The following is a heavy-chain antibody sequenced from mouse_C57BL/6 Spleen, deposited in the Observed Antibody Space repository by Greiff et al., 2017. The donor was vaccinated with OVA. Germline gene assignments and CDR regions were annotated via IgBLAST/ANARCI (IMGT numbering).Heavy chain of an antibody. D-gene: IGHD1-3*01. CDR2: IDPETGGT. J-gene: IGHJ3*01. V-gene: IGHV1-15*01. Sequence: VQLQQSGAELVRPGASVTLSCKASGYTFTDYEMHWVKQTPVHGLEWIGAIDPETGGTAYNQKFKGKAILTADKSSSTAYMELRSLTSEDSAVYYCTRRSGREGFAYWGQGTLVTVSA. CDR3: TRRSGREGFAY. CDR1: GYTFTDYE.